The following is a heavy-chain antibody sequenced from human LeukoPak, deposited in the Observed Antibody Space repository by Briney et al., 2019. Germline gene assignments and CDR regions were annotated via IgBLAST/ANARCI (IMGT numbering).Heavy chain of an antibody. D-gene: IGHD5-18*01. CDR1: GFTLSNYA. V-gene: IGHV3-23*01. CDR2: ISGSGGST. J-gene: IGHJ4*02. CDR3: AKDRIQLLH. Sequence: PGGSLRLSCAASGFTLSNYAMSWVRQAPGKGLEWVSSISGSGGSTYYADSVKGRFTISRDNSKNTLYLQMNTLRADDTAVYYCAKDRIQLLHWGQGTLVTVPS.